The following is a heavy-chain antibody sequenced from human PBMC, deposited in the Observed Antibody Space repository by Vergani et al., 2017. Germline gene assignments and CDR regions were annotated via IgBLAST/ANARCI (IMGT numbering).Heavy chain of an antibody. CDR1: GGSITYGAFY. J-gene: IGHJ5*02. V-gene: IGHV4-39*01. Sequence: QLQLQESGPGLVKPSETLSLTCTVSGGSITYGAFYWGWIRQPPGKGLEWIGSIYYSENKFYNPSLESRVTLSIDTTKNQFSLKLKSVTAADTAVYYCARCFRDEGMIYGGTVENWFDPWGQGTLVTVSS. CDR3: ARCFRDEGMIYGGTVENWFDP. D-gene: IGHD3-22*01. CDR2: IYYSENK.